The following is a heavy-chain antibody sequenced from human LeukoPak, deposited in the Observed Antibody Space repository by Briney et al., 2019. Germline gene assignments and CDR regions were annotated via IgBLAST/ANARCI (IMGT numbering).Heavy chain of an antibody. Sequence: TGGSLRLSCAASGFRFSRYSMNWVRQAPGKGLEWVSYIRSSRSTIYYADSVKGRFTISRDNAKKSLYLQMNSLRAEDTAVYYCARSWFGDDAFDIWGQGTMVTVSS. CDR2: IRSSRSTI. V-gene: IGHV3-48*01. CDR3: ARSWFGDDAFDI. CDR1: GFRFSRYS. D-gene: IGHD3-10*01. J-gene: IGHJ3*02.